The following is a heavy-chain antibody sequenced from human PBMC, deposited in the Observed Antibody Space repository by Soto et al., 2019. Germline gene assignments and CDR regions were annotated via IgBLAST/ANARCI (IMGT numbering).Heavy chain of an antibody. J-gene: IGHJ4*02. CDR2: IYYSGST. V-gene: IGHV4-59*11. Sequence: QVQLQESGPGLVRPSETLSLTCTVSGGSINTHYWSWIRQPPGKELEWIGYIYYSGSTKDSPSFQSRLTMSIDTSKKQFSLNLRSVTAADTAIYYCARVVHLERLYYFDYWGQGIVVTVS. D-gene: IGHD1-1*01. CDR3: ARVVHLERLYYFDY. CDR1: GGSINTHY.